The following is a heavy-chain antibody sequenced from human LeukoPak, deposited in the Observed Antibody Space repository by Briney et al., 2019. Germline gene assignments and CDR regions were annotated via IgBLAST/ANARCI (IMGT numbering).Heavy chain of an antibody. J-gene: IGHJ5*02. CDR3: ASSSSWSEFDP. V-gene: IGHV4-30-2*01. CDR1: GGSISSGGYS. D-gene: IGHD6-13*01. CDR2: IYHSGST. Sequence: SETLSLTCAVSGGSISSGGYSWSWIRQPPGKGLEWIGYIYHSGSTYYHPSLKSRVTISVDRSKNQFSLKLSSVTAADTAVYYCASSSSWSEFDPWGQGTLVTVSS.